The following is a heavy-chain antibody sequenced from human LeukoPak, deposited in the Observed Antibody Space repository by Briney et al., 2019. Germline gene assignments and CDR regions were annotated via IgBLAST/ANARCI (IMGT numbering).Heavy chain of an antibody. J-gene: IGHJ4*02. CDR2: INGDGSRT. V-gene: IGHV3-74*01. CDR3: ARDEDCGGDCLENY. D-gene: IGHD2-21*02. CDR1: GFTFSTNW. Sequence: GGSLRLSRAASGFTFSTNWMHWVRQAPGKGLVWVSRINGDGSRTNYADSVEGRFTISRDNAKNTVYLQMNSLRAEDTAVYYCARDEDCGGDCLENYWGQGTLVTVSS.